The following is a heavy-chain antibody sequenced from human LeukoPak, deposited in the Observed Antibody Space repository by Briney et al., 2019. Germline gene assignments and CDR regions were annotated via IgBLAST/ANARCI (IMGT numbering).Heavy chain of an antibody. Sequence: GGSLRLSCAASGFTFNSHDMSWVRQAPGKGLEWVSHISSTGDTTCYADSVKGRLTISRDNSKNTLYLQMNSLRAEDTAVYYCAKRDSSGYFPYYFDSWGQGTLVTVSS. CDR1: GFTFNSHD. J-gene: IGHJ4*02. D-gene: IGHD3-22*01. CDR3: AKRDSSGYFPYYFDS. CDR2: ISSTGDTT. V-gene: IGHV3-23*01.